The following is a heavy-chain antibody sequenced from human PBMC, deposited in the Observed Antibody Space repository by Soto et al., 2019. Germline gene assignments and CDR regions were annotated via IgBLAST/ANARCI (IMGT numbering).Heavy chain of an antibody. Sequence: HGESLKISCKGSGYSFTNYWIGWVRQMPGEGLEWMAIIYPGDSDTRYSPSFQGQVTISADKSITTAYLQWSSLKASDTAMYYCSLRRGSSGWFSAAFDIWGQGTMVTVSS. CDR3: SLRRGSSGWFSAAFDI. CDR2: IYPGDSDT. J-gene: IGHJ3*02. V-gene: IGHV5-51*01. CDR1: GYSFTNYW. D-gene: IGHD6-19*01.